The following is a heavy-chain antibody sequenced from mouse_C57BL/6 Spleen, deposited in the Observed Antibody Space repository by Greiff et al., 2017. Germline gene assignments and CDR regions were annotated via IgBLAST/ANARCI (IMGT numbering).Heavy chain of an antibody. CDR2: IRNKANGYTT. V-gene: IGHV7-3*01. CDR3: EGYRRALDY. Sequence: EVNVVESGGGLVQPGGSLSLSCAASGFTFTDYYMSWVRQPPGKALEWLGFIRNKANGYTTEYSASVKGRFTISRDNSQSILYLQMNALRAVDSATYYCEGYRRALDYWGQGTSVTASS. J-gene: IGHJ4*01. CDR1: GFTFTDYY.